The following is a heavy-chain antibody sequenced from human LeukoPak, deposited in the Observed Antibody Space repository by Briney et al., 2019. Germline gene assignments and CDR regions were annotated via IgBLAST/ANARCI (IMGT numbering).Heavy chain of an antibody. CDR2: ISSSSSTI. Sequence: GSLRLSCAASGFTFSSYAMSWVRQAPGKGLEWVSYISSSSSTIYYADSVKGRFTISRDNAKNSLYLQMNSLRAEDTAVYYCARSIAALDYWGQGTLVTVSS. V-gene: IGHV3-48*01. CDR1: GFTFSSYA. CDR3: ARSIAALDY. J-gene: IGHJ4*02. D-gene: IGHD6-6*01.